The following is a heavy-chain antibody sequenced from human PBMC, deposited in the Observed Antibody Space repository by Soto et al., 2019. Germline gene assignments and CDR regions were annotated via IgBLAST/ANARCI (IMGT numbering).Heavy chain of an antibody. Sequence: QVPLVQSGAEVKKPGSSVKVSCKASGGTFSSYAISWVRQAPGQGLEWMGGIIPIFGTANYAQKFQGRVTITADESTSTAYMELSSLRSEDTVVYYCARDPPLRMATTKDDYWDQGTLVTVSS. J-gene: IGHJ4*02. V-gene: IGHV1-69*01. D-gene: IGHD5-12*01. CDR3: ARDPPLRMATTKDDY. CDR2: IIPIFGTA. CDR1: GGTFSSYA.